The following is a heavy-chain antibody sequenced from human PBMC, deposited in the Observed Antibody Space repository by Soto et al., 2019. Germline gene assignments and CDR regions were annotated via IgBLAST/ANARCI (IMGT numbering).Heavy chain of an antibody. J-gene: IGHJ4*02. D-gene: IGHD3-22*01. CDR2: IIPISDTR. CDR3: TTCAESSGYFDY. V-gene: IGHV1-69*06. Sequence: QVQLVQSVAEVKKPGSSVKVSCKASRDTFSKYALSWVRQAPGHRLEWMGGIIPISDTRNYAQKFQGRVTTSAEKATGTVYTELTSLRSEDTAVYYCTTCAESSGYFDYWGQGTLVTVSS. CDR1: RDTFSKYA.